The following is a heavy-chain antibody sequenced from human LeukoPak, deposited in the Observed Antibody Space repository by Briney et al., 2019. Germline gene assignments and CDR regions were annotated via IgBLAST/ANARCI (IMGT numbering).Heavy chain of an antibody. D-gene: IGHD5-24*01. CDR2: ISHDGII. Sequence: GGSLRLSCEAAGFTFSSYVMHWVRRTPGKGLVWVSRISHDGIISYADSVKGRFTISRDNAKNTLTLQMNSLRVEDTAVYFCARDWVYKIDYWGRGTLVTVSS. V-gene: IGHV3-74*01. CDR3: ARDWVYKIDY. J-gene: IGHJ4*02. CDR1: GFTFSSYV.